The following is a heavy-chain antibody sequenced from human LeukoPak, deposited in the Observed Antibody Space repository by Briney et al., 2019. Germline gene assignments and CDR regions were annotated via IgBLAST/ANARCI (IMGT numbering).Heavy chain of an antibody. CDR3: ARFSDLRDFDY. CDR2: INPNSGGT. Sequence: EASVKVSCKASGYTFTGYYMHWVRQAPGQGLEWMGRINPNSGGTDYAQKFQGRVTMTRDTSISTAYMELSRLRSDDTAVYYCARFSDLRDFDYWGQGTLVTVSS. CDR1: GYTFTGYY. J-gene: IGHJ4*02. V-gene: IGHV1-2*06.